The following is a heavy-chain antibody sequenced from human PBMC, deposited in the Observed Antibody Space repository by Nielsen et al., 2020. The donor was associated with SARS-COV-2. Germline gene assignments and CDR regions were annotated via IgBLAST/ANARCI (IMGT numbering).Heavy chain of an antibody. CDR1: GFTFSSYW. CDR2: INSDGSST. CDR3: ARLKTLANWYFDL. D-gene: IGHD4-23*01. V-gene: IGHV3-74*01. Sequence: GGSLRLSCAASGFTFSSYWMHWVRQAPGKGLVWVSRINSDGSSTSYADSVKGRFTISRDNAKNTLYLQMNSLRAEDTAVYYCARLKTLANWYFDLWGRGTLVTVSS. J-gene: IGHJ2*01.